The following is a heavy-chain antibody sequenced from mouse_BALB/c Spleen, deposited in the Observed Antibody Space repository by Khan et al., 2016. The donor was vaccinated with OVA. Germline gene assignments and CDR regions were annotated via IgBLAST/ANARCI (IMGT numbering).Heavy chain of an antibody. CDR2: ISRGGDYT. CDR3: ADRLTESFAY. Sequence: EVELVESGGDLVKPGGSLKLSCAASGFTFSSYSMSWVRQTPDKRLEWVASISRGGDYTYYPDSVKGRFTISRDNAKNTRYLQMSDLTSEDTAMDYCADRLTESFAYWGQGTLVTVSA. CDR1: GFTFSSYS. D-gene: IGHD4-1*01. V-gene: IGHV5-6*01. J-gene: IGHJ3*01.